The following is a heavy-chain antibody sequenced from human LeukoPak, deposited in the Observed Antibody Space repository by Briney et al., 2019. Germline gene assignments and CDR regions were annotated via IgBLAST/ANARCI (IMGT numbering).Heavy chain of an antibody. V-gene: IGHV3-21*01. CDR1: GFNFSTYN. J-gene: IGHJ4*02. CDR3: ARDLYGDHSFDY. Sequence: GGSLRLSCAAFGFNFSTYNMNWVRQAPGKGLEWVSSISSTSSYIYYADSLKGRFTISRDNSKNTLYLQMNSLRAEDTAVYYCARDLYGDHSFDYWGQGTLVTVSS. D-gene: IGHD4-17*01. CDR2: ISSTSSYI.